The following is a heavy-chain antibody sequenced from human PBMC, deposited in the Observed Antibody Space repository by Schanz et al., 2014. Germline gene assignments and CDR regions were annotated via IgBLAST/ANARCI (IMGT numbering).Heavy chain of an antibody. CDR3: AKGSRSGSKVMDV. D-gene: IGHD3-10*01. J-gene: IGHJ6*03. CDR2: INSVGSNT. Sequence: VQLVESGGGVVQPGRSLRLSCAASGFTFSSYGMHWVRQAPGKGLVWVARINSVGSNTDYADSVTGRFTISRDSAKNSLYLQMNSLRPEDTALYYCAKGSRSGSKVMDVWGKGTTVTVSS. V-gene: IGHV3-74*02. CDR1: GFTFSSYG.